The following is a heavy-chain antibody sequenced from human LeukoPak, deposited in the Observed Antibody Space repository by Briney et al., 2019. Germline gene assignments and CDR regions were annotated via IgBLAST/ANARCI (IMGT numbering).Heavy chain of an antibody. D-gene: IGHD3-10*01. Sequence: LGGSLRLSCAASGFTFSNAWMNWVRQAPGKGLEWVGHIKSNTDGGTTDYAAPVKGRFTISRDDSKNTLYLQMSSLKSEDTAVYYCTTPPVIGSELLWFGELTPDSGGLWGQGTLVTVSS. J-gene: IGHJ4*02. CDR2: IKSNTDGGTT. V-gene: IGHV3-15*01. CDR1: GFTFSNAW. CDR3: TTPPVIGSELLWFGELTPDSGGL.